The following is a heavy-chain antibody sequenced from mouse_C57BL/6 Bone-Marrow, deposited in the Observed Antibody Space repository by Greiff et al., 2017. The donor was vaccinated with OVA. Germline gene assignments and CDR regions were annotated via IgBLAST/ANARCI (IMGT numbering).Heavy chain of an antibody. D-gene: IGHD1-1*01. CDR1: GYSFTGYF. CDR3: ASRDGSSPWFAY. V-gene: IGHV1-20*01. CDR2: INPYNGDT. Sequence: VQLQQSGPELVKPGDSVKISCKASGYSFTGYFMNWVMQSHGKSLEWIGRINPYNGDTFYNQKFKGKATLTVDKSSSTAHMELRSLTAEDAAVYYCASRDGSSPWFAYGGQGTLVTVSA. J-gene: IGHJ3*01.